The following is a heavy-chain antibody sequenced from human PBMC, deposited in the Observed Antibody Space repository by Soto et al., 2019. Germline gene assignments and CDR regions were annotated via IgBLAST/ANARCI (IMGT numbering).Heavy chain of an antibody. CDR2: IYWDDDK. CDR1: GFSLSTSGVG. D-gene: IGHD5-12*01. V-gene: IGHV2-5*02. J-gene: IGHJ5*02. Sequence: QITLKESGPPLVKPTQTLTLTCTFSGFSLSTSGVGVGWIRQPPGKALEGLALIYWDDDKRYSPSLKSRPTITTDTPKNQVVLTMTNMDPFDTATYYCAHRQESGYDDSNCFDPWGQGTLVTVSS. CDR3: AHRQESGYDDSNCFDP.